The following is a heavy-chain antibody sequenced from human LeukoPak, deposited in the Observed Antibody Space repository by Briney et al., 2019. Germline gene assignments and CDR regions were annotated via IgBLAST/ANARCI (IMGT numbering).Heavy chain of an antibody. J-gene: IGHJ5*02. CDR3: AREKDYYSSSWYRSLLSSWFDP. Sequence: SQTLSLTCAISGDSVSSNSAAWNWIRQSPSRGLEWLGRTYYRSKWYNDYAVSVKSRITINPDTFKNQFSLQLNSVTPEDTAVYYCAREKDYYSSSWYRSLLSSWFDPWGQGTLVTVSS. V-gene: IGHV6-1*01. CDR2: TYYRSKWYN. D-gene: IGHD6-13*01. CDR1: GDSVSSNSAA.